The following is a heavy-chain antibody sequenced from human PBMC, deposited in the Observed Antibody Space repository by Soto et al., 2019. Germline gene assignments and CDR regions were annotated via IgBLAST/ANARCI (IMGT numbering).Heavy chain of an antibody. CDR1: GYTFTSYG. CDR2: ISVYNGNT. J-gene: IGHJ6*02. Sequence: QVQLVQSGAEVKKPGASVKVSCKASGYTFTSYGISWVRQAPGQGLEWMGWISVYNGNTNYAQKLQGRVTMTTDTSTSTAYMELRSLRSDDTAVYYCARVTGSCSSTSCSYYYYYYGMDVWGQGTTVTVSS. D-gene: IGHD2-2*01. V-gene: IGHV1-18*01. CDR3: ARVTGSCSSTSCSYYYYYYGMDV.